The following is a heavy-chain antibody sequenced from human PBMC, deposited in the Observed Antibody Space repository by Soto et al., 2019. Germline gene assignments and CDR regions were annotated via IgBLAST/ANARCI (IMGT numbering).Heavy chain of an antibody. Sequence: GASVKVSCKASGYTFTSYGISWVRQAPGQGLEWMGWISAYNGNTNYAQKLQGRVTMTTDTSTSTAYMELRSLRSDDTAVYYCARERETSYDYGDCGRDYWGQGTLVTVSS. D-gene: IGHD4-17*01. CDR3: ARERETSYDYGDCGRDY. V-gene: IGHV1-18*01. CDR2: ISAYNGNT. J-gene: IGHJ4*02. CDR1: GYTFTSYG.